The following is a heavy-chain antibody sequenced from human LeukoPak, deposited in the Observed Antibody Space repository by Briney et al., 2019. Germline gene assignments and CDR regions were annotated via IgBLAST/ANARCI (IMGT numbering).Heavy chain of an antibody. J-gene: IGHJ5*02. V-gene: IGHV3-7*01. CDR1: GFTFSDYW. CDR2: IKKDGSEK. Sequence: PGGSLRLSCAASGFTFSDYWMTWVRQAPGKGLERLATIKKDGSEKYYVDSVKGRFTISRDNAKNSLDLQMNSLRAEDTAVYYCARGAWYDISWGQGTLVTVSS. D-gene: IGHD3-9*01. CDR3: ARGAWYDIS.